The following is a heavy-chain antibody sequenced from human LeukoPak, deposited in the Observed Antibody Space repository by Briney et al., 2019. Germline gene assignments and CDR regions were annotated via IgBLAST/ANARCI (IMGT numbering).Heavy chain of an antibody. CDR2: IYSGGTT. Sequence: GGSLRLSCAVSGFTVSGNYMSWVRQAPGKGLEWVSLIYSGGTTYYADSVKGRFTISRDNSKNTLYLQMNSLRAEDTAVYYCAKDSSGYSEYRGYYYYYYMDVWGKGTTVTISS. CDR3: AKDSSGYSEYRGYYYYYYMDV. V-gene: IGHV3-53*05. D-gene: IGHD3-22*01. J-gene: IGHJ6*03. CDR1: GFTVSGNY.